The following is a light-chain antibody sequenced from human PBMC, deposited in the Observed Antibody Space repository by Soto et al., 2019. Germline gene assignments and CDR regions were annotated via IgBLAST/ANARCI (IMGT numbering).Light chain of an antibody. V-gene: IGKV3-20*01. Sequence: EIVWTQSPGTLSLSPGERATLSCRASQSVSSSFLAWYQQKPGQAPRLLIYGASSRATGMPDRFSGSGSGTDFTLTISRLEPEDVAVYYCQQYDSSPLTFGGGTKVEIK. CDR2: GAS. J-gene: IGKJ4*01. CDR1: QSVSSSF. CDR3: QQYDSSPLT.